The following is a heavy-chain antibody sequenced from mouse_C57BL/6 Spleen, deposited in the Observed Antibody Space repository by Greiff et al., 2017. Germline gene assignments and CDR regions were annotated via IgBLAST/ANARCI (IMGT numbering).Heavy chain of an antibody. CDR1: GYTFTSYT. CDR2: INPSSGYT. V-gene: IGHV1-4*01. D-gene: IGHD1-1*01. CDR3: GPSFPNDY. J-gene: IGHJ2*01. Sequence: VQLQQSGAELARPGASVKMSCKASGYTFTSYTMHWVKQRPGQGLEWIGYINPSSGYTKYNQKFKDKATLTADKSSSTAYMQLSSLTSEDSAVYYCGPSFPNDYWGQGTTLTVSS.